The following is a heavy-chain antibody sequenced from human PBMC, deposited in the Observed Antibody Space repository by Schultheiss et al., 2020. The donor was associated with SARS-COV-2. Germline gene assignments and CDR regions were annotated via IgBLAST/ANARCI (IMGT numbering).Heavy chain of an antibody. Sequence: SVKVSCKASGGTFSSYAISWVRQAPGQGLEWMGGIIPIFGTANYAQKFQGRVTMTRDTSTSTVYMELSSLRSDDTAVYYCARDLHSGSYYYYYGMDVWGQGTTVTVSS. D-gene: IGHD1-26*01. CDR1: GGTFSSYA. CDR3: ARDLHSGSYYYYYGMDV. CDR2: IIPIFGTA. J-gene: IGHJ6*02. V-gene: IGHV1-69*05.